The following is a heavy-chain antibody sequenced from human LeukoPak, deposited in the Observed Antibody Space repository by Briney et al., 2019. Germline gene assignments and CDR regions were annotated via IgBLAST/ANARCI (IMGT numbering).Heavy chain of an antibody. Sequence: ASVKVSCKASGYTFTSYAMHWVRQAPGQRPEWMGWINAGNGNTKYTQKFQGRVTITRDTSASTAYMELSSLRSEDTAVYYCARGAADYRLDYFDYWGQGTLVTVSS. V-gene: IGHV1-3*01. CDR2: INAGNGNT. CDR1: GYTFTSYA. CDR3: ARGAADYRLDYFDY. D-gene: IGHD4-11*01. J-gene: IGHJ4*02.